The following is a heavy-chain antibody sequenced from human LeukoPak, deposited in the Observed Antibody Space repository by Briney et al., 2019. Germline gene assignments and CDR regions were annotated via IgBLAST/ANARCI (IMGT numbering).Heavy chain of an antibody. CDR3: ARWGGHCTSGLCYYFDC. D-gene: IGHD2-8*01. J-gene: IGHJ4*02. CDR2: INPNSGGT. CDR1: GYTFTSYY. V-gene: IGHV1-2*02. Sequence: GASVKVSCKASGYTFTSYYMHRVRQAPGQGLEWMGWINPNSGGTNYAQKFQGRVTMTRDTSISTAYMELSRLRSDDTAVYYCARWGGHCTSGLCYYFDCWGQGTLVTVSS.